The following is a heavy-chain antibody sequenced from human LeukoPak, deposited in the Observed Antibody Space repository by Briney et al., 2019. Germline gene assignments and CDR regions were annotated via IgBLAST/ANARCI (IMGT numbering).Heavy chain of an antibody. V-gene: IGHV4-4*07. J-gene: IGHJ5*02. CDR3: AKSSGSLFDP. D-gene: IGHD3-10*01. Sequence: SETLSLTCTVSGGSISSYYWTWIRQPAGKGLEWIGRVYISGSTNYNPSLKSRVTISVDTSKNHFSLKLSSVTAADTAVYYCAKSSGSLFDPWGQGTLVTVSS. CDR1: GGSISSYY. CDR2: VYISGST.